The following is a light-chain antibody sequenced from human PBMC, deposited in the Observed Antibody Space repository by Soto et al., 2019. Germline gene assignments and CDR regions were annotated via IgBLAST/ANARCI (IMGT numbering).Light chain of an antibody. CDR1: STDFVSYNR. V-gene: IGLV2-18*01. J-gene: IGLJ1*01. CDR2: EAS. Sequence: QSVLTQPPSVSGSPGQSVTISCTGTSTDFVSYNRVSWYQQPPGTAPKLIIYEASNRPSGVPDRFSGSKSGNTASLTISGLQAADEPGYYCSLYTSENTYVFGTGTKVTVL. CDR3: SLYTSENTYV.